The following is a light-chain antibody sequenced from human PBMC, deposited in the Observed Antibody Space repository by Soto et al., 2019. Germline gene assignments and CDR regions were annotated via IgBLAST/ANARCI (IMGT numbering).Light chain of an antibody. CDR3: CSYAGSYSHYV. V-gene: IGLV2-11*01. Sequence: QSVLTQPRSVSGSPGQSVTISCTGTSSDVGGYNYVSWYQQHPGKAPKLMIYDASKRPSGVPDRFSGSKSGNTASLTISVLQAEDEADYYCCSYAGSYSHYVFGTGTKVTVL. CDR2: DAS. J-gene: IGLJ1*01. CDR1: SSDVGGYNY.